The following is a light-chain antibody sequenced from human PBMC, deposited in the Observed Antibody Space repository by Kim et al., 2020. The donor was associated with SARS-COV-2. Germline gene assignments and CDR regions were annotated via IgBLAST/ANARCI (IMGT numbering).Light chain of an antibody. CDR1: QSVNKW. Sequence: DIHMTQSPSTLSASVGDRVSITCRASQSVNKWLAWYQQKPGTAPKLLIYKASSLNTGVPSRFSGSGSGTEFTLTISSLQPDDFATYDCQQYSSDLYTFGLGTKLEI. V-gene: IGKV1-5*03. CDR2: KAS. J-gene: IGKJ2*01. CDR3: QQYSSDLYT.